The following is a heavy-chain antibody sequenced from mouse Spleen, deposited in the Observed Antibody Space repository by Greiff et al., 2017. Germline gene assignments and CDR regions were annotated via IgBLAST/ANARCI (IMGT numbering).Heavy chain of an antibody. CDR2: IYPRSGNT. CDR3: ARSGDYLDY. J-gene: IGHJ2*01. D-gene: IGHD3-1*01. V-gene: IGHV1-81*01. CDR1: GYTFTSYG. Sequence: QVQLQQPGTELVKPGASVKLSCKASGYTFTSYGISWVKQRTGQGLEWIGEIYPRSGNTYYNEKFKGKATLTADKSSSTAYMELRSLTSEDSAVYFCARSGDYLDYWGQGTTLTVSS.